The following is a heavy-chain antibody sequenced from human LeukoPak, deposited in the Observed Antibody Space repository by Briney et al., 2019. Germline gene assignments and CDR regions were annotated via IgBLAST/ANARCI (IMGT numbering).Heavy chain of an antibody. CDR1: GFTFSSYS. CDR2: ISSSSSYI. CDR3: ARAKPGHSDYTPPYY. J-gene: IGHJ4*02. D-gene: IGHD4-11*01. V-gene: IGHV3-21*01. Sequence: GGSLRLSCAASGFTFSSYSMNWVRQAPGKGLEWVSSISSSSSYIYYTDSVKGRFTISRDNAKNSLYLQMNSLRAEDTAVYYCARAKPGHSDYTPPYYWGQGTLVTVSS.